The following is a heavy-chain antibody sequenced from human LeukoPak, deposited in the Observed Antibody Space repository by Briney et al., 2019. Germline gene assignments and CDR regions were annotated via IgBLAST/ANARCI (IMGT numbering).Heavy chain of an antibody. D-gene: IGHD5-12*01. J-gene: IGHJ4*02. Sequence: PGGSLRLSCAASEFTFSSYWMKWVRQAPGKGLEWVASIKEDGSDKYYVDSVKGRFSISRDNAKNSLFLQMNSLRTEDTAVYYCARGGHFNFDYWGQGTLVTVSS. V-gene: IGHV3-7*01. CDR2: IKEDGSDK. CDR3: ARGGHFNFDY. CDR1: EFTFSSYW.